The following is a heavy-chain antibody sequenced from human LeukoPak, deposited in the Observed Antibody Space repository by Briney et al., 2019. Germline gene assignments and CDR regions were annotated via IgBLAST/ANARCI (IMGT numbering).Heavy chain of an antibody. J-gene: IGHJ4*02. CDR1: GDSISSYY. Sequence: SETLSLTCTVSGDSISSYYWSWIRQPAGKGLEWIGRIYTSGSTNYNPSLKSRVTMSVDTSKNQFSLKLSSVTAADTAVYYCARSYYGSGTPGFDYWGQGTLVTVSS. CDR3: ARSYYGSGTPGFDY. V-gene: IGHV4-4*07. D-gene: IGHD3-10*01. CDR2: IYTSGST.